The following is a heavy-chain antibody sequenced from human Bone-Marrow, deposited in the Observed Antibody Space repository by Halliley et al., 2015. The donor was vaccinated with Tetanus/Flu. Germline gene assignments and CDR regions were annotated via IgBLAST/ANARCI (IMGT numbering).Heavy chain of an antibody. D-gene: IGHD3-10*01. CDR2: IRGNGGST. Sequence: LEHLSAIRGNGGSTYDADSVKGRFTISRENSKNTVSLQMTSLRADDTALYYWVRAVRGRDVFDVWGHGTMVIVSS. CDR3: VRAVRGRDVFDV. V-gene: IGHV3-64D*06. J-gene: IGHJ3*01.